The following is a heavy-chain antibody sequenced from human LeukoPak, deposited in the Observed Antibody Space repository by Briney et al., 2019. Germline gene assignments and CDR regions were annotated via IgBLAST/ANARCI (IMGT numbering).Heavy chain of an antibody. Sequence: GASVKVSCKASGYTFTSYGISWVRQAPGQGLEWMGWISAYNGNTNYAQKLQGRVTMTTDTSTSTAYMELRSLRSDDTAVYYCARDRGFIVVVPAGPGDAFDIWCQGTMVTVSS. V-gene: IGHV1-18*01. CDR2: ISAYNGNT. CDR1: GYTFTSYG. J-gene: IGHJ3*02. D-gene: IGHD2-2*01. CDR3: ARDRGFIVVVPAGPGDAFDI.